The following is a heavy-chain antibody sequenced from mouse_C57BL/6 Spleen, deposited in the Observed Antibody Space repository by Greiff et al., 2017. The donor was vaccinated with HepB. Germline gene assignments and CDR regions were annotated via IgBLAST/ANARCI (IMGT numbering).Heavy chain of an antibody. J-gene: IGHJ2*01. D-gene: IGHD1-1*01. V-gene: IGHV1-18*01. CDR2: INPNNGGT. Sequence: VHVKQSGPELVKPGASVKIPCKASGYTFTDYNMDWVKQSHGKSLEWIGDINPNNGGTIYNQKFKGKATLTVDKSSSTAYMELRSLTSEDTAVYYCARRGLRSYYFDYWGQGTTLTVSS. CDR1: GYTFTDYN. CDR3: ARRGLRSYYFDY.